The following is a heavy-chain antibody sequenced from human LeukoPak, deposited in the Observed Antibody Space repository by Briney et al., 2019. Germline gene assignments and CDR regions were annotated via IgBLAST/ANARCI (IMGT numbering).Heavy chain of an antibody. CDR2: IWYDGSNK. V-gene: IGHV3-30*02. J-gene: IGHJ4*02. Sequence: PWGSLRLSCVAPGFTFSNYGIHWVRQAPGKGLEWVAFIWYDGSNKYYADSVKGRFTISRDNSKNTLYLQMNSLRAEDTAVYYCARILSSAWGELGYWGQGTLVTVSS. CDR3: ARILSSAWGELGY. D-gene: IGHD6-19*01. CDR1: GFTFSNYG.